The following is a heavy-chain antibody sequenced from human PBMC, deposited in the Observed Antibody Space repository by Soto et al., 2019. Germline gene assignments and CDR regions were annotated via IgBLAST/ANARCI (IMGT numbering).Heavy chain of an antibody. Sequence: QVQLVQSGAEVKKPGASVKVSCKPSGHTFTAYYIHWVRQAPGQGLEWMGWINPNSGDTNYSQKVQGRVTMTRDTSIRTVYMELSGLRSDDTAVYYCARALVRFLDWVPDHYYYTMDVWGQGTTVTVSS. V-gene: IGHV1-2*02. CDR3: ARALVRFLDWVPDHYYYTMDV. J-gene: IGHJ6*02. CDR1: GHTFTAYY. CDR2: INPNSGDT. D-gene: IGHD3-3*01.